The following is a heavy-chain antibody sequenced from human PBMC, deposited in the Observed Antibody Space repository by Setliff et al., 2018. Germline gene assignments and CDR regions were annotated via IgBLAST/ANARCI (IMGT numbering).Heavy chain of an antibody. Sequence: SETLSLTCGGYGGSISDYYWSWIRQPPGKGLEWIGEINHSGSTNYNPSLKSRVTISLDTSRNQVSLKLSSVTAADTAVYYCARDRQYCSSTSCYTSYFYYYAMDVWGQGTTVTVSS. CDR1: GGSISDYY. CDR2: INHSGST. CDR3: ARDRQYCSSTSCYTSYFYYYAMDV. V-gene: IGHV4-34*01. D-gene: IGHD2-2*02. J-gene: IGHJ6*02.